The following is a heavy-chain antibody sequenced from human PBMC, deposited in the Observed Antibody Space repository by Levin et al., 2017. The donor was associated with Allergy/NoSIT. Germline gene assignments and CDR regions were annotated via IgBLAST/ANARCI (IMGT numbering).Heavy chain of an antibody. J-gene: IGHJ4*02. V-gene: IGHV3-74*01. D-gene: IGHD3-9*01. CDR1: GFTFSSYW. Sequence: GESLKISCAASGFTFSSYWMHWVRQAPGKGLVWVSRINSDGSSTSYADSVKGRFTISRDNAKNTLYLQMNSLRAEDTAVYYCARDDDWSGGIFDYWGQGTLVTVSS. CDR2: INSDGSST. CDR3: ARDDDWSGGIFDY.